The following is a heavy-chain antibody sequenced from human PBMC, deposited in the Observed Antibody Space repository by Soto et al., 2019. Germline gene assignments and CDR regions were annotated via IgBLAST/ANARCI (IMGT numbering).Heavy chain of an antibody. Sequence: QITLKESGPPLVKPTQTLTLTCTFSGFSLSSSGVGVGWIRQPPGKALEWLALIYWDDEKSYSPSLKSRLTITKDISKNQVVLTMTNMDPVDTATYYCAHRRNSYYDIFTGYRKNWFDPWGQGALVTVSS. D-gene: IGHD3-9*01. CDR1: GFSLSSSGVG. CDR2: IYWDDEK. J-gene: IGHJ5*02. V-gene: IGHV2-5*02. CDR3: AHRRNSYYDIFTGYRKNWFDP.